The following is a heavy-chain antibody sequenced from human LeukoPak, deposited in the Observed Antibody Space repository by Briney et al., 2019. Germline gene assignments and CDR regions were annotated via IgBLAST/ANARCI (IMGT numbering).Heavy chain of an antibody. D-gene: IGHD6-13*01. CDR1: GFTVSSNY. Sequence: GGSLRLSCAASGFTVSSNYMNWVRQAPGKGLEWVSVLYRGGSTYYADSVKGRFAISRDTSKNTVYLQMNSLRAEDTAVYYCARGGARQQLVENYFDHWGQGTLVTVSS. J-gene: IGHJ4*02. V-gene: IGHV3-53*01. CDR3: ARGGARQQLVENYFDH. CDR2: LYRGGST.